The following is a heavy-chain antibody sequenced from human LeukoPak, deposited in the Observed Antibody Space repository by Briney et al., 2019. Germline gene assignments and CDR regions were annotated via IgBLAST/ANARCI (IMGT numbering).Heavy chain of an antibody. V-gene: IGHV3-7*01. CDR2: VKQDGSEK. CDR1: GFTFNTYW. D-gene: IGHD1-26*01. J-gene: IGHJ4*02. Sequence: GGPLRLSCAASGFTFNTYWMSWVRQAPGKGLEWVANVKQDGSEKHYLDSVKGRFTISRDNAKNSLYLEMNSLRAEDTAVYYCARERREYSGSYRIFDYWGQGTLVTVSS. CDR3: ARERREYSGSYRIFDY.